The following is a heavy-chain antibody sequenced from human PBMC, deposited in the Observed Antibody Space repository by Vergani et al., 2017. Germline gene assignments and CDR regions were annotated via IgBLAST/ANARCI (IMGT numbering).Heavy chain of an antibody. CDR1: GYTFTSYD. CDR2: MNPNSGNT. J-gene: IGHJ4*02. D-gene: IGHD6-13*01. V-gene: IGHV1-8*01. CDR3: ARDRGSSPFDY. Sequence: QVQLVQSGAEVKKPGASVKVSCKASGYTFTSYDINWVRQATGQGLEWMGWMNPNSGNTGYAQKFQGRVTMTADESTSTAYMEVSSLRSEDTAVYYCARDRGSSPFDYWGQGTLVTVAS.